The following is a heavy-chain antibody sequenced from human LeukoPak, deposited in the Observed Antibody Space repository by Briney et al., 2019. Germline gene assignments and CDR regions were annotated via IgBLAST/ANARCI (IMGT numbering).Heavy chain of an antibody. Sequence: PSETLSLTCTVSGGSISSYYWSWIRQPPGKGLEWIGYIYYSGSTNYNPSLKSRVTISVDTPKNQFSLKLSSVTAADTAVYYCARHPSIVGAFGFAFDIWGQGTMVTVSS. CDR1: GGSISSYY. D-gene: IGHD1-26*01. J-gene: IGHJ3*02. CDR3: ARHPSIVGAFGFAFDI. V-gene: IGHV4-59*08. CDR2: IYYSGST.